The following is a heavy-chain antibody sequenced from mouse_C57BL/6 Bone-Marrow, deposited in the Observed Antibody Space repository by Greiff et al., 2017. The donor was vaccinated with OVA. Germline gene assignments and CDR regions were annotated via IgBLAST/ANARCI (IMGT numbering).Heavy chain of an antibody. CDR1: GYTFTSYW. D-gene: IGHD2-3*01. Sequence: QVQLQQPGAELVMPGASVKLSCKASGYTFTSYWMHWVKQRPGQGLEWIGEIDPSDSYTNYNQKFKGKSTLTVDKSSSTAYMQLSRLTSEDSAVYYCARGGWLLPYYFDYWGQGTTLTVSS. CDR2: IDPSDSYT. J-gene: IGHJ2*01. V-gene: IGHV1-69*01. CDR3: ARGGWLLPYYFDY.